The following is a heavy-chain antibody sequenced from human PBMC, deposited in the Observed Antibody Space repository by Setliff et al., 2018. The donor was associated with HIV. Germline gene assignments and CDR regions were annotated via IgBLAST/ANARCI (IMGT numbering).Heavy chain of an antibody. D-gene: IGHD4-4*01. Sequence: SVKVSCKASGGTFSSYSINWVRQAPGQGLEWMGGIIPIYGTPIYAQKLQGRVTMTTDTSTSTAYMELRSLRSDDTAVYYCARDVDYTDAFDIWGQGTMVTVSS. CDR2: IIPIYGTP. CDR1: GGTFSSYS. J-gene: IGHJ3*02. V-gene: IGHV1-69*05. CDR3: ARDVDYTDAFDI.